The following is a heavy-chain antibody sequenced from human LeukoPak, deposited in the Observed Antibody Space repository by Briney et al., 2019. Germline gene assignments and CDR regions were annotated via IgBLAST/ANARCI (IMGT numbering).Heavy chain of an antibody. CDR2: IWYDGSNK. V-gene: IGHV3-33*01. CDR3: ARDAPVKWELPSYYFDY. CDR1: GFTFSSYG. J-gene: IGHJ4*02. D-gene: IGHD1-26*01. Sequence: HPGRSLRLSCAASGFTFSSYGMLWVRQAPGKGLEWVAVIWYDGSNKYYADSVKGRFTISRDNSKNTLYLQMNSLRAENTAVYYCARDAPVKWELPSYYFDYWGQGTLVTVSS.